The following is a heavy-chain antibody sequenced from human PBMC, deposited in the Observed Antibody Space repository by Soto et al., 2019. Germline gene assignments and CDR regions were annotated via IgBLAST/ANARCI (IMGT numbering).Heavy chain of an antibody. CDR3: ARVEGSSWHYFDY. Sequence: GGSLRLSCAASGFTFSSYWMHWVRQAPGKGLVWVSRINSDGSSTSYADSVKGRFTISRDNAKNTLYLQMNRLRAEDTAVYYCARVEGSSWHYFDYWGQGTMVTVSS. D-gene: IGHD6-13*01. CDR2: INSDGSST. CDR1: GFTFSSYW. V-gene: IGHV3-74*01. J-gene: IGHJ4*02.